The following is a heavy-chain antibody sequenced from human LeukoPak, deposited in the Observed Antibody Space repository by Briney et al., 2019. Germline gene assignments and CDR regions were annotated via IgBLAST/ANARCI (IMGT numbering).Heavy chain of an antibody. J-gene: IGHJ4*02. CDR3: ARRGYSYGYRFDY. CDR1: GGSFSGYY. D-gene: IGHD5-18*01. Sequence: SETLSLTCAVYGGSFSGYYWSWIRQPPGKGLEWIGEINHSGSTNYNPSLKSRVTISVDTSKNQFSLKLTSVTAADTAVYYCARRGYSYGYRFDYWGQGTPVTVSS. V-gene: IGHV4-34*01. CDR2: INHSGST.